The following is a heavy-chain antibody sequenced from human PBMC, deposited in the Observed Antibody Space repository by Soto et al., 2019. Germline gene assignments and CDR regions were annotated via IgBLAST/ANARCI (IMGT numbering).Heavy chain of an antibody. J-gene: IGHJ6*02. Sequence: SCAASGFTFSNAWMSWVRQAPGKGLEWVGRIKSKTDGGTADYAAPVKGRFTISRDDSKNTLYLQMNSLKTEDTAVYYCTTGVGAISYYYYYGMDVWGQGTTVTVSS. D-gene: IGHD1-26*01. CDR1: GFTFSNAW. CDR3: TTGVGAISYYYYYGMDV. CDR2: IKSKTDGGTA. V-gene: IGHV3-15*01.